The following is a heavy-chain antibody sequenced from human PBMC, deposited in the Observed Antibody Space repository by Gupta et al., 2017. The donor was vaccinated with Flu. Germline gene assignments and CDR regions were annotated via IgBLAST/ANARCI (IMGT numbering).Heavy chain of an antibody. J-gene: IGHJ6*02. D-gene: IGHD3-3*01. V-gene: IGHV3-13*01. Sequence: SYDLHWVRQATGKGLEVVSVIGTAGDTYYPGSVKGRFTISRENAKNSLYLQMNSLRAGDTAVYYCARGNFGSGYPLDVWGQGTTVTVSS. CDR2: IGTAGDT. CDR3: ARGNFGSGYPLDV. CDR1: SYD.